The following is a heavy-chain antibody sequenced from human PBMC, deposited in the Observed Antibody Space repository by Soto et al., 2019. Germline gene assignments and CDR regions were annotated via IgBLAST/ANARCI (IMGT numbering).Heavy chain of an antibody. Sequence: EVQLVESGGGLVKPGGSLRLSCAASGFDFSNAWINWVRQAPGKGLEWVGRIKSKGHGGTTDFAAAVRGRFAISRDDSINMVYMQMNFLNTEDTAMSYCTTDSYSTIIVVRFDYWGHGTLVTVSS. CDR3: TTDSYSTIIVVRFDY. CDR2: IKSKGHGGTT. J-gene: IGHJ4*01. CDR1: GFDFSNAW. D-gene: IGHD2-15*01. V-gene: IGHV3-15*07.